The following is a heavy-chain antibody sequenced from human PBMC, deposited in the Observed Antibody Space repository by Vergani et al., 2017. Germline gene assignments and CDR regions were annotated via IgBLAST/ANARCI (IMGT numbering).Heavy chain of an antibody. CDR3: ARESAVAGTDY. V-gene: IGHV3-33*01. CDR1: GFTFSSYG. CDR2: IWYDGSNK. D-gene: IGHD6-19*01. Sequence: QVQLVESGGGVVQPGRSLRLYCAASGFTFSSYGMNWVRQAPGKGLEWVAVIWYDGSNKYYADSVKGRFTISRDNSKNTLYLQMNSLRAEDTAVYYCARESAVAGTDYWGQGTLVTVSS. J-gene: IGHJ4*02.